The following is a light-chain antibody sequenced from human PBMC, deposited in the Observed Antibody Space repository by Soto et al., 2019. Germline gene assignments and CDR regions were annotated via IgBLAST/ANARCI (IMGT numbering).Light chain of an antibody. CDR1: SSDIGAGHD. J-gene: IGLJ1*01. Sequence: QSVLTQPPSVSEASGQRVTISCTGTSSDIGAGHDVHWYQQLPGAAPKLLIYSNAIRPSGVPDRFSGSKSGTSASLAITGLRAEDEADYYCQSYDSSLTSYVFGSGTKLTVL. V-gene: IGLV1-40*01. CDR3: QSYDSSLTSYV. CDR2: SNA.